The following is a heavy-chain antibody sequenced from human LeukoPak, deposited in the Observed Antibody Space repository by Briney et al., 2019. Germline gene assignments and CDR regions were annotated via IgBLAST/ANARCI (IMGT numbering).Heavy chain of an antibody. V-gene: IGHV4-34*01. Sequence: PAETLSLTCAAYGVSFSGYYWSWIRQPPGKGLEWVAEINHSGSTNYNPSLKSRVTISVDTSKNQFSLKLSSVTAADTAVYYCASRYYDSSGYYYSYNWFDRWGQGTLVTVSS. J-gene: IGHJ5*02. CDR2: INHSGST. CDR1: GVSFSGYY. CDR3: ASRYYDSSGYYYSYNWFDR. D-gene: IGHD3-22*01.